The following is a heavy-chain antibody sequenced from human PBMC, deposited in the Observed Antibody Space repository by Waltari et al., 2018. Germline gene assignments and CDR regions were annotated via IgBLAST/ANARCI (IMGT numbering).Heavy chain of an antibody. D-gene: IGHD6-19*01. CDR3: ARSIAVAGPDYYYYGMDV. V-gene: IGHV4-39*01. Sequence: QLQLQESGPGLVKPSETLSLTCTVSGGSISSSSYYWGWIRQPPGKGLEWIGSIYYSGSPYYTPSLKSRVTISVDTAKNQFSLKLSSVTAADTAVYYCARSIAVAGPDYYYYGMDVWGQGTTVTVSS. J-gene: IGHJ6*02. CDR1: GGSISSSSYY. CDR2: IYYSGSP.